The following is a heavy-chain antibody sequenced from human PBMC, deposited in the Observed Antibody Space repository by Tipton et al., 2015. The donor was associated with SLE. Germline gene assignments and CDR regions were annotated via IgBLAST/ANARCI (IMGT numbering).Heavy chain of an antibody. J-gene: IGHJ1*01. V-gene: IGHV3-7*03. CDR3: ARSCSSTSCYFEYFQH. CDR2: IKQDGSEK. D-gene: IGHD2-2*01. Sequence: SLRLSCAASGFTFSSYWMSWVRQAPGKGLEWVANIKQDGSEKYYVDSVKGRFTISRDNAKNSLYLQMNSLRAEDTAVYYCARSCSSTSCYFEYFQHWGQGTLVTVSS. CDR1: GFTFSSYW.